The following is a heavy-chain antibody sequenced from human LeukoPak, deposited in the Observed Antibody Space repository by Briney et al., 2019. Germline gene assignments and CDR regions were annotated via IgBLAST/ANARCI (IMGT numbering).Heavy chain of an antibody. D-gene: IGHD3-22*01. Sequence: SETLSLTCTVSGYSISSGYYWGWIRQPPGKGLEWIGSIHHSGSTYYNPSLKSRVTISVDTSKNQFSLKLSSVTAADTAVYYCARHDSSGFEFLEAFDIWGQGTMVTVSS. CDR1: GYSISSGYY. J-gene: IGHJ3*02. V-gene: IGHV4-38-2*02. CDR2: IHHSGST. CDR3: ARHDSSGFEFLEAFDI.